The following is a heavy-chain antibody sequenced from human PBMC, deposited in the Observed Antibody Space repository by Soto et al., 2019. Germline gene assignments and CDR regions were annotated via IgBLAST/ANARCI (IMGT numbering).Heavy chain of an antibody. D-gene: IGHD3-22*01. CDR2: IIPIFGIA. CDR1: GGTFSSYA. Sequence: QVQLVQSGAEVKKPGSSVKVSCKASGGTFSSYAISWVRQAPGQGLEWMGGIIPIFGIANYAQKFQGRVTITADESTSTAYMELSSLRSEDTAVYYCARDKVNYYDSSGYPTPYYYYYYGMDVWGQGTTVTVSS. J-gene: IGHJ6*02. CDR3: ARDKVNYYDSSGYPTPYYYYYYGMDV. V-gene: IGHV1-69*01.